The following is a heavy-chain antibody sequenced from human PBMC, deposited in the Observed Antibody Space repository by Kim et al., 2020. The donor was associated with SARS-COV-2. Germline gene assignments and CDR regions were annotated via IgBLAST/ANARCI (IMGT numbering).Heavy chain of an antibody. Sequence: GGSLRLSCAASGFTFSSYAMHWVRQAPGKGLEWVAVISYDGSNKYYADSVKGRFTISRDNSKNTLYLQMNSLRAEDTAVYYCARGGYDFWSGYYTTSDY. J-gene: IGHJ4*01. CDR3: ARGGYDFWSGYYTTSDY. CDR2: ISYDGSNK. V-gene: IGHV3-30-3*01. D-gene: IGHD3-3*01. CDR1: GFTFSSYA.